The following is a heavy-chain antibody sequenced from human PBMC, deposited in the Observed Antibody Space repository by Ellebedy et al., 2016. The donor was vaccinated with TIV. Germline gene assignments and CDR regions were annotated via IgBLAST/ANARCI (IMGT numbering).Heavy chain of an antibody. D-gene: IGHD3-10*01. V-gene: IGHV3-53*04. CDR3: AREIITMVRGVIITAAFDY. Sequence: GGSLRLSCAASGFTVSSNYMSWVRQAPGKGLEWVSVIYSCGSTYYADSVKGRFTISRHNSKNTLYLQMNSLRAKDTAVYYCAREIITMVRGVIITAAFDYWGQGTLVTVSS. J-gene: IGHJ4*02. CDR2: IYSCGST. CDR1: GFTVSSNY.